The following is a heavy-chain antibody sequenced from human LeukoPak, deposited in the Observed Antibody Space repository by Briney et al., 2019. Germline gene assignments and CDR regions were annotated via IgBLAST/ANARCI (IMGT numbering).Heavy chain of an antibody. CDR2: IKSKTDGGTT. CDR1: GFTFSNAW. CDR3: TRISDYSSSWYPDDY. J-gene: IGHJ4*02. Sequence: PGGSLRLSCAASGFTFSNAWMSWVRQAPGKGLEWVGRIKSKTDGGTTDYAAPVKGRFTISRDDSKNTLYLQMNSLKTEDTAVYYCTRISDYSSSWYPDDYWGQGTLVTVSS. V-gene: IGHV3-15*01. D-gene: IGHD6-13*01.